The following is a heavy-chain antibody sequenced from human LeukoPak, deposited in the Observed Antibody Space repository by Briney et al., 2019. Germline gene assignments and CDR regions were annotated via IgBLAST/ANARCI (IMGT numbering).Heavy chain of an antibody. CDR2: IYYSGST. V-gene: IGHV4-59*01. CDR1: GGSISSYY. Sequence: SETLSLTCTVSGGSISSYYWSWIRQPPGKGLEWIGYIYYSGSTNYNPSLKSRVTISVDTSKNQFSLKLSSVTAADTAVYYCARGRGPYYCVMDVWGQGTTVTVSS. J-gene: IGHJ6*02. D-gene: IGHD3-10*01. CDR3: ARGRGPYYCVMDV.